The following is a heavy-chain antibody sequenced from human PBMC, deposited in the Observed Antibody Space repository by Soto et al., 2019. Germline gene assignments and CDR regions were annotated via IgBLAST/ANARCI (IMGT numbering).Heavy chain of an antibody. Sequence: PGGSLRLSCAASGFTFSSYAMSWVRQAPGKGLEWVSAISGSGGSTYYADSVKGRFTISRDNSKNTLYLQMNSLRAEDTAVYYCANHGSRYCSSTSCSKTLNNWFDPWGQGTQVTVSS. CDR3: ANHGSRYCSSTSCSKTLNNWFDP. CDR2: ISGSGGST. V-gene: IGHV3-23*01. CDR1: GFTFSSYA. D-gene: IGHD2-2*01. J-gene: IGHJ5*02.